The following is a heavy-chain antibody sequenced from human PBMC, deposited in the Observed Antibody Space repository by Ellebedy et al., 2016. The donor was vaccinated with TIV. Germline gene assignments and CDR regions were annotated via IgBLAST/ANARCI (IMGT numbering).Heavy chain of an antibody. J-gene: IGHJ4*02. CDR3: AKDRTSGDGYWVFDN. CDR1: GFTFSPYA. Sequence: GESLKISCAASGFTFSPYAMAWVRQAPGKGLEWVPGIVGSGSQKYADSVKGRFTISRDNSKRTVDLQMNGLRAEDTAIYFCAKDRTSGDGYWVFDNWGQGTLVSVSS. D-gene: IGHD5-18*01. V-gene: IGHV3-23*01. CDR2: IVGSGS.